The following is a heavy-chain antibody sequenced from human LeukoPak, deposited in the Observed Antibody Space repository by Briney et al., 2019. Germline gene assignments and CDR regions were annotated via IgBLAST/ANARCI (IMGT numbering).Heavy chain of an antibody. CDR3: ARDFSGYDYNFDY. V-gene: IGHV3-21*01. D-gene: IGHD5-12*01. Sequence: PGGSLRLSCAASGFTFSTYTMNWVRQAPGKGLEWVSFISSSSYMYYADSVKGRFTISRDNTKKSLYLQMNSLRAEDTAVYYCARDFSGYDYNFDYWGQGTLVTVSS. CDR2: ISSSSYM. CDR1: GFTFSTYT. J-gene: IGHJ4*02.